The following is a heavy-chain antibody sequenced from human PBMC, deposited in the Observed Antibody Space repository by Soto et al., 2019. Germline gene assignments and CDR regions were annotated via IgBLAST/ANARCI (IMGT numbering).Heavy chain of an antibody. D-gene: IGHD6-13*01. Sequence: SETLSLTCTVSGGSISSSSYYWGWIRQPPGKGLEWIGSIYYSGSTYYNPSLKSRVTISVDTSKNQFSLKLSPVTAADTAVYYCASGPQAAAGRHRVPDQKWYFDLWGRGTLVTVSS. CDR1: GGSISSSSYY. CDR2: IYYSGST. V-gene: IGHV4-39*01. CDR3: ASGPQAAAGRHRVPDQKWYFDL. J-gene: IGHJ2*01.